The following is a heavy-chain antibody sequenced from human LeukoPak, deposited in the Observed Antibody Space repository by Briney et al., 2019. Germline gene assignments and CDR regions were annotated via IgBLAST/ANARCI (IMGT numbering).Heavy chain of an antibody. V-gene: IGHV1-2*02. CDR1: GYTFTGYY. Sequence: ASVKVSCKASGYTFTGYYMHWVRQAPGQGLEWMGWINPNSGGTNYAQKFQGRVTLTRDTSINTAYMELSRLTSDDTAIYYCARDRRGLRENYYYYYMDVWGKGTTVTISS. CDR3: ARDRRGLRENYYYYYMDV. CDR2: INPNSGGT. J-gene: IGHJ6*03. D-gene: IGHD5-12*01.